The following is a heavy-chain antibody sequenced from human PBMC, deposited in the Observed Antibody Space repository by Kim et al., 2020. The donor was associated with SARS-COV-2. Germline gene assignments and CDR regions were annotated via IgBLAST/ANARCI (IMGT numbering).Heavy chain of an antibody. D-gene: IGHD3-10*01. J-gene: IGHJ4*02. V-gene: IGHV1-18*04. CDR1: GYTFTSYG. Sequence: ASVKVSCKASGYTFTSYGISWVRQAPGQGLEWMGWISAYNGNTNYAQKLQGRVTMTTDTSTSTAYMELRSLRSDDTAVYYCARVDLWFGEPISGYWGQGTLVTVSS. CDR3: ARVDLWFGEPISGY. CDR2: ISAYNGNT.